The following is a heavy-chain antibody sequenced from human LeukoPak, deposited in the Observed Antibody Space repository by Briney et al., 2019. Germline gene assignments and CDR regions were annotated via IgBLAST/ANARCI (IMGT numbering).Heavy chain of an antibody. V-gene: IGHV3-23*01. CDR2: ISGSGGST. J-gene: IGHJ4*02. Sequence: GGSLRLSCAASGFTFSSYAMSWVRQAPGKGLEWVSAISGSGGSTYYADSVKGRFTISRDNSKNTLYLQMNSLRAEDTAVYYCAKNYRPFGGFPLYFDYGAQGPLVPVPS. CDR3: AKNYRPFGGFPLYFDY. D-gene: IGHD3-10*01. CDR1: GFTFSSYA.